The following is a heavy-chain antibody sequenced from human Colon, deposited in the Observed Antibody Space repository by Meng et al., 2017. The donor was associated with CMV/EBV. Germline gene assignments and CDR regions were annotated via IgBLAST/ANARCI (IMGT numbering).Heavy chain of an antibody. D-gene: IGHD3-10*01. V-gene: IGHV3-23*01. Sequence: LSLTCATSGFTPKTYAINWVRQAPGKGLEWVSRISGDGRSTWYADSVKGRFTVSRDNSKNTVDLHMTSLRGEDTAVYYCARVMSRAIINYHYYGMDVWGQGTTVTVSS. CDR2: ISGDGRST. J-gene: IGHJ6*02. CDR3: ARVMSRAIINYHYYGMDV. CDR1: GFTPKTYA.